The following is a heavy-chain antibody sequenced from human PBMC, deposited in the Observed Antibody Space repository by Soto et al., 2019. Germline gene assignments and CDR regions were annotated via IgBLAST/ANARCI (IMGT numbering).Heavy chain of an antibody. Sequence: QVQLVESGGALVKPGGSLRLSCAASGFTFSDYYMSWIRQAPGKGLEWIAYITSSSSTIYYSDSVKGRFTISRDDAKNSLYLQMDSMRAEDTAVYYCATMFRSSNFNYWGQGTLVTVSS. CDR1: GFTFSDYY. D-gene: IGHD3-10*02. J-gene: IGHJ4*02. CDR2: ITSSSSTI. CDR3: ATMFRSSNFNY. V-gene: IGHV3-11*01.